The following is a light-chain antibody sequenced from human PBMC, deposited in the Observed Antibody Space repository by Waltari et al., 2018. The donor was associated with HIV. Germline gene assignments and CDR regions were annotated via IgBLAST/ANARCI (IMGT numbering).Light chain of an antibody. CDR2: EVN. Sequence: HSDLTHPPSASGSPGQSVTISCTGRDSDIGTYKLVSWYQHHPGKAPKLIIYEVNKPPSGVPDRFSGSKSGDTASLTVSGLQAEDEADYYCASYRGLNNLGVFGTGTKVTVL. J-gene: IGLJ1*01. CDR1: DSDIGTYKL. V-gene: IGLV2-8*01. CDR3: ASYRGLNNLGV.